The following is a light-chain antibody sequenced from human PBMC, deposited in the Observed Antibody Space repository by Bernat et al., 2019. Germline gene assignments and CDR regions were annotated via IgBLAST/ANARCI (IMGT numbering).Light chain of an antibody. J-gene: IGKJ3*01. V-gene: IGKV3-15*01. Sequence: EIVMTQSPATLSVSPGERATLSCRASQSVSSNLAWYQQQPGQAPRLLIYGASTRATGIPARFIGSGSGTEFTLPISSLQSEDFAVYYCQQYNNWPLFTFGPETKVDIK. CDR3: QQYNNWPLFT. CDR2: GAS. CDR1: QSVSSN.